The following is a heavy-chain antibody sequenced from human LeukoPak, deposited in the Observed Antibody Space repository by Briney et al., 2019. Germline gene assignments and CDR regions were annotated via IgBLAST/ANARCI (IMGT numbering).Heavy chain of an antibody. CDR3: ARDLSCSSTSCYLAGWFDP. CDR2: ISAYNGNT. V-gene: IGHV1-18*01. Sequence: GASVKVSCKASGYTFTSYGISWVRQAPGQGLEWMGWISAYNGNTNYAQKLQGRVTMTTDTSTSTAYMGLRSLRSDDTAVYYCARDLSCSSTSCYLAGWFDPWGQGTLVTVSS. D-gene: IGHD2-2*01. CDR1: GYTFTSYG. J-gene: IGHJ5*02.